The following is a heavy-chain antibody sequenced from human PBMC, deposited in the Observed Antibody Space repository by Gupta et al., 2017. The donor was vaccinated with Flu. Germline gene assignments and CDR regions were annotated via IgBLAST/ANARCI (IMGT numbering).Heavy chain of an antibody. D-gene: IGHD6-19*01. V-gene: IGHV1-8*01. J-gene: IGHJ4*02. CDR3: ARGGAVAFDY. CDR2: MTPNTGYT. CDR1: GYTFASHD. Sequence: QVQLVQSGAEVKKPGASVKVSCKAYGYTFASHDINWLRQAPGQGLEWVGWMTPNTGYTGYAQKFQGRVTMTMNSSIGTAYMQLSSLRSEDTAIYYCARGGAVAFDYWGQGTLVTVSS.